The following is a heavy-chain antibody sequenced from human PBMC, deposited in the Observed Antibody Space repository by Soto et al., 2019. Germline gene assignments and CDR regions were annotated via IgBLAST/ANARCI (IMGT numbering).Heavy chain of an antibody. V-gene: IGHV1-18*01. J-gene: IGHJ4*02. CDR1: GYTFTSYG. CDR2: ISAYNGNT. Sequence: ASVKVSCKASGYTFTSYGIRWVRQAPGQGLEWKGWISAYNGNTNYAQKLQGRVTMTTDTSTSTAYMELRSLRSDDTALYYCARDIAYCGGDCYPGYWGQGTLVTVSS. D-gene: IGHD2-21*02. CDR3: ARDIAYCGGDCYPGY.